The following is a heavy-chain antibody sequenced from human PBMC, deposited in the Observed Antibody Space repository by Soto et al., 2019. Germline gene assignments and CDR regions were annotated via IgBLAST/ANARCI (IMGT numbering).Heavy chain of an antibody. CDR3: ASESPYCSGGSCYGSAFDI. J-gene: IGHJ3*02. CDR2: INHSGST. CDR1: VGSFSGYY. D-gene: IGHD2-15*01. Sequence: SETVSLTCAVYVGSFSGYYWSWIRQPPGKGLEWIGEINHSGSTNYNPSLKSRVTISVDTSKNQFSLKLSSVTAADTAVYYCASESPYCSGGSCYGSAFDIWGQGTMVTVS. V-gene: IGHV4-34*01.